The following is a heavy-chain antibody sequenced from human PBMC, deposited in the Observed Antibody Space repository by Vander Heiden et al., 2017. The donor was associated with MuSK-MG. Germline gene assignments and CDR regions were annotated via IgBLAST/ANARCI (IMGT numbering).Heavy chain of an antibody. CDR3: AMSRTDYSGYDLGYCSGGSCYSGFDY. D-gene: IGHD2-15*01. CDR2: IIPIFGTA. V-gene: IGHV1-69*01. J-gene: IGHJ4*02. Sequence: QVQLVQSGAEVKKPGSSVKVTCKASGGTFSSYAISWVRQAPGQGLEWMGGIIPIFGTANYAQKFQGRVTITADESTSTAYMELSSLRSEDTAVYYCAMSRTDYSGYDLGYCSGGSCYSGFDYWGQGTLVTVSS. CDR1: GGTFSSYA.